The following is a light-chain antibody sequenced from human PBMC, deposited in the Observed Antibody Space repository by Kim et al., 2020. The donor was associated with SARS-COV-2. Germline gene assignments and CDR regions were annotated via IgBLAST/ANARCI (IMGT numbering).Light chain of an antibody. CDR2: QDS. J-gene: IGLJ2*01. V-gene: IGLV3-1*01. CDR3: QAWDSRVV. Sequence: SYELTQPPSVSVSPGQTASITCSGDKSGDKYACWYQQKPGQSPVVVIYQDSKRPSGIPERFSGSNSGNTATLTISGTQAMDEADYYCQAWDSRVVFGGGT. CDR1: KSGDKY.